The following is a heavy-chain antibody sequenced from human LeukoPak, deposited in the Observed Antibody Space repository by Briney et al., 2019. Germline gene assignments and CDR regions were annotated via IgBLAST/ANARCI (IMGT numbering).Heavy chain of an antibody. J-gene: IGHJ5*02. CDR1: GLTFSSYA. Sequence: GGSLRLSCAASGLTFSSYAMSWVRQAPGKGLEWVAVIWYDGSNKYYADSVKGRFTISRDNSKNTLYLQMNSLRAEDTAVYYCAKDGYSSGWYSGWFDPWGQGTLVTVSS. CDR2: IWYDGSNK. CDR3: AKDGYSSGWYSGWFDP. D-gene: IGHD6-19*01. V-gene: IGHV3-33*06.